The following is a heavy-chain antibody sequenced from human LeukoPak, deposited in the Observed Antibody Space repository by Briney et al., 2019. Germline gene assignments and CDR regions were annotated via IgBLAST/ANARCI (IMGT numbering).Heavy chain of an antibody. CDR1: GFTFRNHG. J-gene: IGHJ4*02. CDR2: ISPRSETK. CDR3: AREYDVVTGLDF. D-gene: IGHD3-9*01. Sequence: GGSLRLSCVAYGFTFRNHGMIWVRQAPGKGLEWLSYISPRSETKNYADSVKDRFTISRDDAENSVYLHMNSLRAEDTAVYYCAREYDVVTGLDFWGQGTLVTVSS. V-gene: IGHV3-48*01.